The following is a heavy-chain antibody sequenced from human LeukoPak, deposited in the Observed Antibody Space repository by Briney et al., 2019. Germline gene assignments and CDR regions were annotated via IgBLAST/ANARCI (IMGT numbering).Heavy chain of an antibody. J-gene: IGHJ5*02. CDR3: ATSLVPDSSGYYQNWFDP. CDR2: FDPEDGET. CDR1: GYTLTELS. V-gene: IGHV1-24*01. D-gene: IGHD3-22*01. Sequence: ASVKVSCKLSGYTLTELSMHWVRQTPGNGLEWMGGFDPEDGETIYAQKFQGRVTMTEDTSTDTAYMELSSLRSEDTAVYYCATSLVPDSSGYYQNWFDPWGQGTLVTVSS.